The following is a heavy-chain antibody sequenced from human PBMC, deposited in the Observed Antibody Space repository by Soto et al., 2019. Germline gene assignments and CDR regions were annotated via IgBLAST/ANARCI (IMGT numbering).Heavy chain of an antibody. CDR1: GGTFSSYA. V-gene: IGHV1-69*13. CDR2: IIPIFGTA. Sequence: GASVKVSCKASGGTFSSYAISWVRQAPGQGLEWMGGIIPIFGTANYAQKFQGRVTITADESTSTAYMELSSLRSEDTAVYYCARDKGGLASGSYLYFDYWSQGTLVSVSS. CDR3: ARDKGGLASGSYLYFDY. D-gene: IGHD1-26*01. J-gene: IGHJ4*02.